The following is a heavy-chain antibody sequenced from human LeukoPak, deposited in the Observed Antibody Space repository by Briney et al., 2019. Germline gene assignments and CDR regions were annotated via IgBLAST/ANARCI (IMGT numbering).Heavy chain of an antibody. CDR1: GGSISSYY. CDR3: ARGADSSGYYSIFYFDY. D-gene: IGHD3-22*01. J-gene: IGHJ4*02. CDR2: IYYSGST. Sequence: SETLSLTCTVSGGSISSYYWNWIRQPPGKGLEWIGYIYYSGSTNYNPSLKSRVTISVDTSKNQFSLKLSSVAAADTAVYYCARGADSSGYYSIFYFDYWGQGTLVTVSS. V-gene: IGHV4-59*01.